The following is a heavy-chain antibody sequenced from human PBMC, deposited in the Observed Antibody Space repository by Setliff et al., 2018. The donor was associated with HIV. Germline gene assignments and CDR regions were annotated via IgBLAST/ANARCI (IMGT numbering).Heavy chain of an antibody. V-gene: IGHV3-74*01. CDR2: IGAAGYPT. CDR3: AKGSYSSGRYDNYLDY. Sequence: GGSLRLSCAASGFTFNNAWMTWVRQAPGKGLEWVSTIGAAGYPTHYADSVKGRFTISRDNAKSTVYLQMGSLSADDTAVYYCAKGSYSSGRYDNYLDYWGQGALVTVSS. D-gene: IGHD3-22*01. CDR1: GFTFNNAW. J-gene: IGHJ4*02.